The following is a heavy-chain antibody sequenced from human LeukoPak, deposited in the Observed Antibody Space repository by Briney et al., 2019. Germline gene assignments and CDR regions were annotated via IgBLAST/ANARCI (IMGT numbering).Heavy chain of an antibody. V-gene: IGHV3-23*01. D-gene: IGHD3-22*01. CDR3: ARYDSSGYYAGFDY. Sequence: GGPLRLSCAASGFTFSSYAMGWVRQAPGKGLEWASAISGSGGSTYYADSVKGRFTISRDNSANTLYLQMNSLRAEDTAVYYCARYDSSGYYAGFDYWGQGTLVTVSS. J-gene: IGHJ4*02. CDR2: ISGSGGST. CDR1: GFTFSSYA.